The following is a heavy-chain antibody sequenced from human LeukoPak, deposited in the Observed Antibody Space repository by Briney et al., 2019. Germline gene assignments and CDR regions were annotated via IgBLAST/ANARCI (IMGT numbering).Heavy chain of an antibody. J-gene: IGHJ4*02. V-gene: IGHV4-30-2*01. CDR3: ARTPGGIYGGYYFDY. D-gene: IGHD2-21*01. CDR1: GGSISSGGYS. CDR2: IYHSGST. Sequence: PSETLSLTCAVSGGSISSGGYSWSWIRQPPGKGLEWIGYIYHSGSTYYNPSLKSRVTISVDRSKNQFSLKLSSVTAADTAVYYRARTPGGIYGGYYFDYWGQGTLVTVSS.